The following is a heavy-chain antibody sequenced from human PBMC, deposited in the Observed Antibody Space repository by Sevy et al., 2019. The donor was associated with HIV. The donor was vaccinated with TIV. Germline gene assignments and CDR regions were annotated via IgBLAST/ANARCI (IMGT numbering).Heavy chain of an antibody. Sequence: GGSLRLSCAASEFIFDDYAMHWVRQVPGRGLQWVSGISWNSGAIDYADSVKGRFTMSRDNPKNSLYLQMNNLRLEDTALYYCANDRGYSYSSIDFWGQGTLVTVSS. CDR1: EFIFDDYA. CDR3: ANDRGYSYSSIDF. D-gene: IGHD5-18*01. V-gene: IGHV3-9*01. J-gene: IGHJ4*02. CDR2: ISWNSGAI.